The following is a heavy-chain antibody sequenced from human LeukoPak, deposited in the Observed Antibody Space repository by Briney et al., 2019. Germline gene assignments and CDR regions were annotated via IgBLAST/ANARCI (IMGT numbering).Heavy chain of an antibody. CDR3: ARHRGLDWLLPPDY. Sequence: SETLSLTCTVSGDSISTSNSYWGWIRQPPGKGLEWIGSIYYSGSTYYNPSLKSRVTISVDTSKNQFSLKLSSVTAADTAVYYCARHRGLDWLLPPDYWGQGTLVTVSS. V-gene: IGHV4-39*01. J-gene: IGHJ4*02. CDR2: IYYSGST. CDR1: GDSISTSNSY. D-gene: IGHD3-9*01.